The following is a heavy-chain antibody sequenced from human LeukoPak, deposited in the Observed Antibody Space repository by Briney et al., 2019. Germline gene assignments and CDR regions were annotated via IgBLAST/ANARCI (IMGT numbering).Heavy chain of an antibody. CDR1: GGSFSGYY. V-gene: IGHV4-34*01. Sequence: PSETLSLTCAVYGGSFSGYYWSWIRQPPGKGLEWIGKINHSGSTNYNPSLKSRVTISVDTSKNQFSLKLSSVTAADTAVYYCAANNPVVPAAMPLGYWGQGTLVTVSS. CDR2: INHSGST. J-gene: IGHJ4*02. D-gene: IGHD2-2*01. CDR3: AANNPVVPAAMPLGY.